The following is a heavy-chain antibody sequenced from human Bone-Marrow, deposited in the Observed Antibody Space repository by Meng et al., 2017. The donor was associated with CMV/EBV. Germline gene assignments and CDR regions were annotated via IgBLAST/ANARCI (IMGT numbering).Heavy chain of an antibody. J-gene: IGHJ4*02. CDR2: IWYDGSNK. D-gene: IGHD2-15*01. Sequence: EGSLRLSCAASGFTFSSYGMHWVRQAPGKGLEWVAVIWYDGSNKYYADSVKGRFTISRDNSKNTLYLQMNSLRAEDTAVYYCAKAGYCSGGSCYLPDDYWGQGTLVTVSS. CDR1: GFTFSSYG. CDR3: AKAGYCSGGSCYLPDDY. V-gene: IGHV3-33*06.